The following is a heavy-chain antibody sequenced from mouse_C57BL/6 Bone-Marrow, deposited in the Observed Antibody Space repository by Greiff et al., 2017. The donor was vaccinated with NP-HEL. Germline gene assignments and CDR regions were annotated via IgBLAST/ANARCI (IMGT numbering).Heavy chain of an antibody. CDR2: ISSGGSYT. V-gene: IGHV5-6*01. Sequence: EVQLVESGGDLVKPGGSLKLSCAASGFTFSSYGMSWVRQTPDKRLEWVATISSGGSYTYYPDSVKGRFTISRDNAKNTLYLQMSSLKSEDTAMYYCARPSSSPGYAMDYWGQGTSVTVSS. CDR1: GFTFSSYG. CDR3: ARPSSSPGYAMDY. J-gene: IGHJ4*01.